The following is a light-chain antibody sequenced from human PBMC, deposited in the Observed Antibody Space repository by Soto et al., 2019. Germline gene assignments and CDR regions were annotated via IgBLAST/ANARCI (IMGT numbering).Light chain of an antibody. Sequence: QSVLTQHASVSGSPGQPITISCTGTSSDVGGYNYVSWYQQHPGKAPKLMIYEVSNRPSGVSNRFSGSKSGNTASLTISGLQAEDEADYYCSSYTSSSSYVFGTGTKVTVL. CDR2: EVS. J-gene: IGLJ1*01. CDR1: SSDVGGYNY. V-gene: IGLV2-14*01. CDR3: SSYTSSSSYV.